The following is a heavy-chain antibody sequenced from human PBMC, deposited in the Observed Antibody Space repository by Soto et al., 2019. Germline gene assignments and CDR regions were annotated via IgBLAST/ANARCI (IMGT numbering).Heavy chain of an antibody. Sequence: QVQLVQSGAEVKKPGASVKVSCKASGYTFTSYGISWVRQAPGQGLEWMGWISAYNGNTNYAQKLQGRDTMTTDTSTSTAYMELRSLRSDDTAVYYCAGAKLGYCSGGSCYSGYYYGMDVWGQGTTVTVSS. V-gene: IGHV1-18*01. CDR2: ISAYNGNT. J-gene: IGHJ6*02. CDR3: AGAKLGYCSGGSCYSGYYYGMDV. CDR1: GYTFTSYG. D-gene: IGHD2-15*01.